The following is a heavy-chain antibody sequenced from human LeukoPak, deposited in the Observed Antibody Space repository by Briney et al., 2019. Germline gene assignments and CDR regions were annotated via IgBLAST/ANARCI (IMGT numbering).Heavy chain of an antibody. Sequence: SETLSLTCTVCGGSISGYYWSWLRPPPGKGLEWIGYIYYSGSTNYNPSLKSRVTISVDTSKNQFSLKLSSVTAADTAVYYCATTGYYDSSGYWGDALDIWGQGTMVTVSS. D-gene: IGHD3-22*01. CDR2: IYYSGST. CDR1: GGSISGYY. J-gene: IGHJ3*02. V-gene: IGHV4-59*08. CDR3: ATTGYYDSSGYWGDALDI.